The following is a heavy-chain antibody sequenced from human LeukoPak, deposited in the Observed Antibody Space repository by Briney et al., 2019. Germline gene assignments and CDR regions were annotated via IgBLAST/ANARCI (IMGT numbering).Heavy chain of an antibody. CDR1: GGSICSSNW. J-gene: IGHJ4*02. D-gene: IGHD3-10*01. CDR2: IYHSGST. Sequence: SETLSLTCAVSGGSICSSNWWSWVRQPPGKGLEWIGEIYHSGSTNYNPSLKSRVTISVDKSKNQFSLKLSSVTAADTAVYYCARLITMVRAFDYWGQGTLVTVSS. CDR3: ARLITMVRAFDY. V-gene: IGHV4-4*02.